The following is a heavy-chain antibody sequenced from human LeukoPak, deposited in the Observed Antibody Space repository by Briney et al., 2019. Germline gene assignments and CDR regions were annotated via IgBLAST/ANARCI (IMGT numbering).Heavy chain of an antibody. J-gene: IGHJ5*02. D-gene: IGHD3-10*01. CDR2: IYYSGST. CDR3: ANYGSGSYRFDP. V-gene: IGHV4-31*11. Sequence: SETLSLTCAVSGGSISSGGYYWSWIRQHPGKGLEWIGYIYYSGSTYYNPSLKSRVTISVDTSKNQFSLKLSSVTAADTAVYYCANYGSGSYRFDPWGQGTLVTVSS. CDR1: GGSISSGGYY.